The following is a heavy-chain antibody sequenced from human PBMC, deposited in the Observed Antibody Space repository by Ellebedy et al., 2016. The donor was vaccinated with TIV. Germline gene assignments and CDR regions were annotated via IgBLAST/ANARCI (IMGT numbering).Heavy chain of an antibody. V-gene: IGHV4-34*01. CDR3: RKFGDIARDY. CDR1: RGSFSGYQ. D-gene: IGHD3-10*01. J-gene: IGHJ4*02. Sequence: SETLSLXXAVFRGSFSGYQWSWIRQPPGKGLEWIGDMKHIGSTNYNPSLQSRVTISVDRSKNQFSLKLSSVTAADTAVYYCRKFGDIARDYWGQGTLVTVSS. CDR2: MKHIGST.